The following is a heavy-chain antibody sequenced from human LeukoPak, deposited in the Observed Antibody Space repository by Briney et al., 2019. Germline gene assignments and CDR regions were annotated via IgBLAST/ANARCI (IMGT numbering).Heavy chain of an antibody. CDR3: ASGSTI. V-gene: IGHV3-7*01. Sequence: PGGSLRLSCAASGFTFSSYSMNWVRQAPGKGLEWVANINQDGTEKYYVDSVKGRFTISRDNAKNSLYLQMNSLRAEDTAVYYCASGSTIWGQGTMVTVSS. CDR2: INQDGTEK. D-gene: IGHD1-26*01. J-gene: IGHJ3*02. CDR1: GFTFSSYS.